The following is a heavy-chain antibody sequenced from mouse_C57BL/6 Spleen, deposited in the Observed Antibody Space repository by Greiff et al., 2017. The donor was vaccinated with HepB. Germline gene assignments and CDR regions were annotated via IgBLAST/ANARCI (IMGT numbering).Heavy chain of an antibody. CDR2: IDPEDGDT. J-gene: IGHJ3*01. CDR3: TAYYSNWFAY. V-gene: IGHV14-1*01. CDR1: GFNIKDYY. Sequence: EVQLQQSGAELVRPGASVKLSCTASGFNIKDYYMHWVNQRPEQGLEWIGRIDPEDGDTEYAPKFQGKATMTADTTSNTAYLQLSSLTSEDTAVYYCTAYYSNWFAYWGQGTLVTVSA. D-gene: IGHD2-5*01.